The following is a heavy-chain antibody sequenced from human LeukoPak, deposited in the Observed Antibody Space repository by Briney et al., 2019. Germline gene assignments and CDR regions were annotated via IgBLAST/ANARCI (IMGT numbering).Heavy chain of an antibody. D-gene: IGHD7-27*01. V-gene: IGHV4-59*08. J-gene: IGHJ6*03. CDR2: IYYSGST. Sequence: SETLSLTCTVSGGSISSYYWSWIRQPPGKGLEWIGYIYYSGSTNYNPSLKSRVTISVDTSKNQFSLKLSSVTAADTAVYYCARGAGDGYYYYYMDVWGKGTTVTVSS. CDR3: ARGAGDGYYYYYMDV. CDR1: GGSISSYY.